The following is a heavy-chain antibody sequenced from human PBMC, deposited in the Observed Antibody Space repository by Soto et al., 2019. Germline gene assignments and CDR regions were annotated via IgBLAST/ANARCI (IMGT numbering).Heavy chain of an antibody. CDR1: GFTFDDYT. J-gene: IGHJ4*02. CDR3: ARDFCGGSCYSWAPFDY. Sequence: GGSLRLSCAASGFTFDDYTMHWVRQAPGKGLGWVSLISSSSGSIYYADSVKGRFTISRDNAKNSLYLQMNSLRDEDTAVYYCARDFCGGSCYSWAPFDYWGQGTLVTVSS. D-gene: IGHD2-15*01. CDR2: ISSSSGSI. V-gene: IGHV3-48*02.